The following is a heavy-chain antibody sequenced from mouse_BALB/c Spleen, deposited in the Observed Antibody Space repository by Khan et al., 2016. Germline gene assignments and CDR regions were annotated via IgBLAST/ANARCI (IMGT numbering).Heavy chain of an antibody. D-gene: IGHD6-1*01. Sequence: QIQLVQSGPELKKPGETVKISCKVSGFLFTNYGMNWVKQAPGKGLKWMGWIKPYTGEPTYADDFKGRFAFSLETSASTAYLQINNLKNEDMGTYVCARRRQLDLYYAMDYWGQGTSVTVSS. CDR1: GFLFTNYG. V-gene: IGHV9-1*02. CDR3: ARRRQLDLYYAMDY. CDR2: IKPYTGEP. J-gene: IGHJ4*01.